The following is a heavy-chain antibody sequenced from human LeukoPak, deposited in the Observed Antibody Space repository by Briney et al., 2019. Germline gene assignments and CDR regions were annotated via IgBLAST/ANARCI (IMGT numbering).Heavy chain of an antibody. D-gene: IGHD3-22*01. CDR3: ARGDYDSSGLEYYYYYGMDV. CDR2: IYYSGNT. V-gene: IGHV4-59*01. CDR1: GGSINDYY. Sequence: SETLSLTCTVSGGSINDYYWSWIRQPPGKGLEWIAYIYYSGNTNYNPSLKSRVTISVDTSKNQFSLKLSSVTAADTAVYYCARGDYDSSGLEYYYYYGMDVWGQGTTVTVSS. J-gene: IGHJ6*02.